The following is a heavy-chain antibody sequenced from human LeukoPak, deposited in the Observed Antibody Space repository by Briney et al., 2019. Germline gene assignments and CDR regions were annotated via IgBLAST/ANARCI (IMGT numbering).Heavy chain of an antibody. CDR2: IYHSGST. CDR3: ARVASVPAAMGIYYYYYMDV. D-gene: IGHD2-2*01. CDR1: GYSISSGFY. V-gene: IGHV4-38-2*01. J-gene: IGHJ6*03. Sequence: SETLSLTCAVSGYSISSGFYWGWIRQPPGKGLEWIGSIYHSGSTNYNPSFKSRVTISVDTSKNQFSLKLSSVTAADTAVYYCARVASVPAAMGIYYYYYMDVWGKGTTVTVSS.